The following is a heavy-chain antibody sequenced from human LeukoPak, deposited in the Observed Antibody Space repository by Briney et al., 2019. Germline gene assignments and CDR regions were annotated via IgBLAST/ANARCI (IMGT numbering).Heavy chain of an antibody. CDR3: ATYGVMVEATDY. D-gene: IGHD2-15*01. Sequence: PGGSLRLSCAASGFILSDHYMDWVRQAPGKGLEWVANIKEDGSEEYYVDSVKGRFTISRDNVKNSLRLQMNGLRVEDTAVYYCATYGVMVEATDYWGLGTLVTVSS. CDR1: GFILSDHY. J-gene: IGHJ4*02. CDR2: IKEDGSEE. V-gene: IGHV3-7*01.